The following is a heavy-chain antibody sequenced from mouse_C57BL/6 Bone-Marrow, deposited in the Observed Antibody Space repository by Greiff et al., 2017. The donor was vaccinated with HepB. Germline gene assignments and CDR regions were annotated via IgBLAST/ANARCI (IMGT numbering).Heavy chain of an antibody. CDR1: GYSFTGYF. J-gene: IGHJ4*01. D-gene: IGHD1-1*01. V-gene: IGHV1-20*01. CDR3: ARRGVTTVPHYAMDY. CDR2: INPYNGDT. Sequence: VHVKQSGPELVKPGDSVKISCKASGYSFTGYFMNWVMQSHGKSLEWIGRINPYNGDTFYNQKFKGKATLTVDKSSSTAHMELRSLTSEDSAVYYCARRGVTTVPHYAMDYWGQGTSVTVSS.